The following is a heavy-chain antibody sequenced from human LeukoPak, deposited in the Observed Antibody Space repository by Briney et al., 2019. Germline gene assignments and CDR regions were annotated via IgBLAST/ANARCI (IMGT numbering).Heavy chain of an antibody. CDR3: ARVRYRLAETYIDY. V-gene: IGHV1-2*02. CDR2: VNPNSGDT. Sequence: ASVKVSCKASGYTFTGYYMHWVRQAPGQGLEWMGWVNPNSGDTNYAQKFQGRVTMTRDTSISTAYMELSRLRSDDTAVYYCARVRYRLAETYIDYWGQGTLVTVSS. D-gene: IGHD3-16*01. CDR1: GYTFTGYY. J-gene: IGHJ4*02.